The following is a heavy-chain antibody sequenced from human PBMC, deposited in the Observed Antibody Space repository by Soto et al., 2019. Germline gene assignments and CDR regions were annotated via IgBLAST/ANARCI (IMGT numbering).Heavy chain of an antibody. V-gene: IGHV4-59*01. Sequence: PSETLSLTCTVSGGSISSYYWSWIRQPPGKGLEWIGYIYYSGSTNYNPSLKSRVTISVDTSKNQSSLKLSSVTAADTAVYYCARDRSIAARFHYYYGMDVWGQGTTVTVSS. CDR3: ARDRSIAARFHYYYGMDV. J-gene: IGHJ6*02. CDR2: IYYSGST. D-gene: IGHD6-6*01. CDR1: GGSISSYY.